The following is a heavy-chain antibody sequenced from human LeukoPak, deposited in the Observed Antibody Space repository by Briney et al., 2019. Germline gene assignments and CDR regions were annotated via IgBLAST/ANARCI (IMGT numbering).Heavy chain of an antibody. D-gene: IGHD1-26*01. Sequence: SETLSLTCAVYDGSFSGYYWSWIRQPPGKGLEWIGEINHSGSTNYNPSLKSRVTISVDTSKNQFSLKLSSVTAADTAVYYCARVLVGATTLRFDYWGQGTLVTVSS. J-gene: IGHJ4*02. CDR3: ARVLVGATTLRFDY. CDR1: DGSFSGYY. V-gene: IGHV4-34*01. CDR2: INHSGST.